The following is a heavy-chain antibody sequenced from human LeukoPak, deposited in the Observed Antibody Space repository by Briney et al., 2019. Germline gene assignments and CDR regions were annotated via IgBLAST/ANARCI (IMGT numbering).Heavy chain of an antibody. D-gene: IGHD1-26*01. V-gene: IGHV3-21*01. CDR1: GFTFSSYS. CDR2: ISSSSSYI. Sequence: PGGSLRLSCAASGFTFSSYSVNWVRQAPGKGLEWVSSISSSSSYIYYADSVKGRFTISRDNAKNSLYLQMNSLRAEDTAVYYCAILVSGSYNPSDYWGQGTLVTVSS. J-gene: IGHJ4*02. CDR3: AILVSGSYNPSDY.